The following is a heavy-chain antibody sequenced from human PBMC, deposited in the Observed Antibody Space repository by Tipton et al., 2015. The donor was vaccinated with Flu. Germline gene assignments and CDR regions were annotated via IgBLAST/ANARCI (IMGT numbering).Heavy chain of an antibody. CDR3: ARASSSGTYYGYPEEYFAMDV. D-gene: IGHD1-26*01. Sequence: SLRLSCAASGFIFSGYSMNWVRQAPGKGLEWVSSISRSNNNIYYADSVKGRFTISRDNAKNSLYLQMNSLRVGDTAVYYCARASSSGTYYGYPEEYFAMDVWGQGTTVTVSS. CDR1: GFIFSGYS. CDR2: ISRSNNNI. J-gene: IGHJ6*02. V-gene: IGHV3-21*01.